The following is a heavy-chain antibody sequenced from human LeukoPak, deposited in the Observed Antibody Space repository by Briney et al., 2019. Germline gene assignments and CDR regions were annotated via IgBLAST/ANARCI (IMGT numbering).Heavy chain of an antibody. Sequence: ASETLSLTCTVSGGSISSGDYYWSWIRQPPGKGLEWIGYIYYSGSTYYNPSLKSRVTISVDTSKNQFSLKLSSVTAADTAVYYCARDQDVDPPAAFDIWGQGTMGNVSS. CDR2: IYYSGST. CDR3: ARDQDVDPPAAFDI. V-gene: IGHV4-30-4*01. J-gene: IGHJ3*02. CDR1: GGSISSGDYY. D-gene: IGHD5-12*01.